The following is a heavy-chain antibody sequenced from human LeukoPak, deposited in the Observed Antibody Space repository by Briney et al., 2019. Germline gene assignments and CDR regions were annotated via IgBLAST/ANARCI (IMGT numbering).Heavy chain of an antibody. CDR1: GGSISPYY. CDR2: IYYSGTT. V-gene: IGHV4-59*01. Sequence: SETLSLTCSVSGGSISPYYWSWIRQPPGEGLEWIGYIYYSGTTNYNPSLQSRVTISVATSKNQFSLKLSSVTAADTALYYCARDRASAGGFDYWGQGTLVTVSS. J-gene: IGHJ4*02. D-gene: IGHD2-15*01. CDR3: ARDRASAGGFDY.